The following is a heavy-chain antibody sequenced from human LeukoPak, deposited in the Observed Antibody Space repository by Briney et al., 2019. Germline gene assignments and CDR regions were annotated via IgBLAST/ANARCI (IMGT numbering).Heavy chain of an antibody. Sequence: GGSLRLSCSASGFTFSSYAMHWVRQAPGKGLEYVSAISSNGGSTYYADYVKGRFTISRDNSKNTLYLQMSSLRAEDTAVYYCVKDALRYCSSTSCYADYWGQGTLVTVSS. J-gene: IGHJ4*02. CDR3: VKDALRYCSSTSCYADY. CDR2: ISSNGGST. CDR1: GFTFSSYA. D-gene: IGHD2-2*01. V-gene: IGHV3-64D*06.